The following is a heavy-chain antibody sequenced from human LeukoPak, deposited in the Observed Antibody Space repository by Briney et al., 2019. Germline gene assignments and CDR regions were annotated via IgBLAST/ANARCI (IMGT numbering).Heavy chain of an antibody. D-gene: IGHD2-15*01. Sequence: GSVKVSCKASGYTFTGYYMHWVRQAPGQGLAWMGWINPNSGGTNYAQKFQGRATMTRDTSISTAYMELSRLRSDDTAVYYCARDAEDIVVVVAASPEINWFDPWGQGTLVTVSS. J-gene: IGHJ5*02. CDR1: GYTFTGYY. CDR3: ARDAEDIVVVVAASPEINWFDP. CDR2: INPNSGGT. V-gene: IGHV1-2*02.